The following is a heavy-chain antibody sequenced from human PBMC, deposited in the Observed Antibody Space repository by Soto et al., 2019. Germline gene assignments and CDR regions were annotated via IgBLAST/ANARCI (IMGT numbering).Heavy chain of an antibody. Sequence: ASVKVSCKVSGYTLTELSMHWVRQAPGKGLEWMGGFDPEDGETIYAQKFQGRATMTEDTSTDTAYMELSSLRSEDTAVYYCATGGYYYDSSGYHLNTRPKYFQNWGQGTLVTVSA. CDR2: FDPEDGET. CDR3: ATGGYYYDSSGYHLNTRPKYFQN. V-gene: IGHV1-24*01. CDR1: GYTLTELS. J-gene: IGHJ1*01. D-gene: IGHD3-22*01.